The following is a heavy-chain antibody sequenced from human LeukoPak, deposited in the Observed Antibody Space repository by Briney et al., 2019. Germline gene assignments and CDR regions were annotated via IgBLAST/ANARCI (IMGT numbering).Heavy chain of an antibody. CDR3: ARDPAYCSGGSCSPHYYMDV. CDR1: GYTFTGYY. D-gene: IGHD2-15*01. V-gene: IGHV1-2*02. CDR2: INPNSGGT. Sequence: GASVKLSCKASGYTFTGYYMHWVRHAPGQGLEWMGWINPNSGGTNYAHKFQGRVTMTRDTSISTAYMELSRLRSDDTAVYYCARDPAYCSGGSCSPHYYMDVWGKGTTVTVSS. J-gene: IGHJ6*03.